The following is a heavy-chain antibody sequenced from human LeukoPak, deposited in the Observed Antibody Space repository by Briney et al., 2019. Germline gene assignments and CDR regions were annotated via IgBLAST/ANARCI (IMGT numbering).Heavy chain of an antibody. Sequence: GASVKVSCKASGGTFSSYAISWVRQAPGQGLEWMGGIIPIFGTADYAQKFQGRVTITADESTSTAYMELSSLRSEDTAVYYCAGEMATTLDYWGQGTLVTVSS. CDR3: AGEMATTLDY. D-gene: IGHD5-24*01. V-gene: IGHV1-69*01. CDR1: GGTFSSYA. J-gene: IGHJ4*02. CDR2: IIPIFGTA.